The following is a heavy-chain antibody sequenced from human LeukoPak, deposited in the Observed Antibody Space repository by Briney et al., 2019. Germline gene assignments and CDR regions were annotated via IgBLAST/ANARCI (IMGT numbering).Heavy chain of an antibody. CDR2: ISYDGSDK. CDR1: GFTFSSCG. V-gene: IGHV3-30*03. CDR3: ARSGGYGSGSYYNFFDY. Sequence: GGSLRLSCAATGFTFSSCGMHWVRQAPGKGLEWVAVISYDGSDKYYADSVKGRFTISRDNSKNTLYLQMNSLRAEDTAVYYCARSGGYGSGSYYNFFDYWGQGTLVTVSS. D-gene: IGHD3-10*01. J-gene: IGHJ4*02.